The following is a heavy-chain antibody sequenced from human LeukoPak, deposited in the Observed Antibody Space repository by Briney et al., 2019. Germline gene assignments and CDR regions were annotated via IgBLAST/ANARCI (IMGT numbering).Heavy chain of an antibody. J-gene: IGHJ6*03. D-gene: IGHD6-13*01. CDR3: ARGGSPNYYYYYYMDV. V-gene: IGHV3-7*01. CDR1: GFTFSHYW. Sequence: GGSLRLSCAPSGFTFSHYWMSWVRQAPGKGLEWVANIKEDGSEKYYVDSVKGRFTISRDNAKNSLYLQMNSLRAEDTAVYYCARGGSPNYYYYYYMDVWGKGTTVTVSS. CDR2: IKEDGSEK.